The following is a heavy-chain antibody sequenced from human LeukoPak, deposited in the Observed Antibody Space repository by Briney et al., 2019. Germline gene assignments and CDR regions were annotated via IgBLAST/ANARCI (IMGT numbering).Heavy chain of an antibody. CDR3: AREKALGYCSSTSCYREYYFDY. CDR2: ISAYNGST. J-gene: IGHJ4*02. CDR1: GYTFTSYG. Sequence: ASVKVSCKASGYTFTSYGISWVRQAPGQGLEWMGWISAYNGSTNYAQKLQGRVTMTTDTSTSTAYMELRSLRSDDTAVYYCAREKALGYCSSTSCYREYYFDYWGQGTLVNVSS. V-gene: IGHV1-18*01. D-gene: IGHD2-2*02.